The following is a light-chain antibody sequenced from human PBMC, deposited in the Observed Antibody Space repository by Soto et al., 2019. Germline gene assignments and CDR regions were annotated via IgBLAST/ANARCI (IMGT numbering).Light chain of an antibody. J-gene: IGLJ1*01. CDR1: SSDFGSYNL. V-gene: IGLV2-23*02. Sequence: QSVLTQAASVSGSPGQSITISCTGTSSDFGSYNLVSWYQQHPGKAPKLMIYEVSKRPSGLSNRFSGSKSGNTASLTISGLQAEDEADYYCCSYAGSRTPLIFGTGTKVTV. CDR3: CSYAGSRTPLI. CDR2: EVS.